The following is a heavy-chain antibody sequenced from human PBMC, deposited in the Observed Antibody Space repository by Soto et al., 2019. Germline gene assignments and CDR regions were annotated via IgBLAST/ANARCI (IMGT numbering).Heavy chain of an antibody. Sequence: SETLSLTCAVYGGSFSGYYWSWIRQPPGEGLEWIGEINHSGSTNYNPSLKSRVTISGDTSKNQFSLKLSSVTAADTAVYYCARGRLSSVRGVIFTYYGMDVWGQGTTVTVSS. CDR1: GGSFSGYY. J-gene: IGHJ6*02. V-gene: IGHV4-34*01. CDR2: INHSGST. CDR3: ARGRLSSVRGVIFTYYGMDV. D-gene: IGHD3-10*01.